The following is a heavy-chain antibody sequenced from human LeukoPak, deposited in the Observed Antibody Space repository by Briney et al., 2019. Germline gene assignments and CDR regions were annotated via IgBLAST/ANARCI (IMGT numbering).Heavy chain of an antibody. V-gene: IGHV3-23*01. D-gene: IGHD1-7*01. J-gene: IGHJ4*02. CDR2: ISGSDGDI. CDR1: GVTLSSYA. Sequence: GGSLRLSCAASGVTLSSYAMSWVRQAPGKGLEWVSAISGSDGDIYYADSVKGRFTISRDNSKNTLYLQMNSLRAEGTAVYYCAKDPLLITGTTFVPYWGQGTLVTVSS. CDR3: AKDPLLITGTTFVPY.